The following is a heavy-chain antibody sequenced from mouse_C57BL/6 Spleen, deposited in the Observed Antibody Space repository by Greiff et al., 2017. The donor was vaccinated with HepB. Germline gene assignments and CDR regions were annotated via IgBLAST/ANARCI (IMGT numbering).Heavy chain of an antibody. CDR3: ARQQLRSPYFGY. V-gene: IGHV1-55*01. D-gene: IGHD3-2*02. CDR1: GYTFTSYW. CDR2: IYPGSGST. J-gene: IGHJ2*01. Sequence: VQLQQPGAELVKPGASVKMSCKASGYTFTSYWITWVKQRPGQGLEWIGDIYPGSGSTNYNEKFKSKATLTVDTSSSTAYMQLSSLTSEDSAVYYCARQQLRSPYFGYGGQGTTLTVSS.